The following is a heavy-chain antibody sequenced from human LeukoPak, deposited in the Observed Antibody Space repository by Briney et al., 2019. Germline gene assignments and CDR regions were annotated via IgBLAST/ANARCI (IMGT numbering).Heavy chain of an antibody. D-gene: IGHD2-15*01. CDR3: AKDTRGGIVVVVAATAY. CDR1: GLTFSSYA. Sequence: QPGGSLRLSCAASGLTFSSYAMSWVRQAPGKGLEWVSAISGSGGSTYYADSVKGRFSISRDNSKNTLYLQMNSLRAEDTGVYYCAKDTRGGIVVVVAATAYWGQGTLVTVSS. V-gene: IGHV3-23*01. CDR2: ISGSGGST. J-gene: IGHJ4*02.